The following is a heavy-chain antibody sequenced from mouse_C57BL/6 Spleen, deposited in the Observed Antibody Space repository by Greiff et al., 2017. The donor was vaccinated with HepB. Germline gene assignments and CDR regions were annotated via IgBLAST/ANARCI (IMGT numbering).Heavy chain of an antibody. Sequence: VQLQQSGPELVKPGASVKISCKASGYAFSSSWMNWVKQRPGKGLEWIGRIYPGDGDTNYNGKFKGKATLTADKSSSTAYMQLSSLTSADSAVYFCARKDYGSRGDFDYWGQGTTLTVSS. V-gene: IGHV1-82*01. CDR2: IYPGDGDT. CDR3: ARKDYGSRGDFDY. J-gene: IGHJ2*01. D-gene: IGHD1-1*01. CDR1: GYAFSSSW.